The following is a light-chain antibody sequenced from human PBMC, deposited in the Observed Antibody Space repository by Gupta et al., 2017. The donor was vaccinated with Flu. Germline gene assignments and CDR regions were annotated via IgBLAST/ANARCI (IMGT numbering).Light chain of an antibody. J-gene: IGKJ1*01. CDR3: QQYGNSPAT. CDR1: QSVTRSY. CDR2: DES. V-gene: IGKV3-20*01. Sequence: EIVLTQSPGTLSLSPGERATLSCRASQSVTRSYLAWYQQKPGQAPRLLIYDESIRATGIPDRFSGSGSGTDFTLTISGLEPEDFAVYYCQQYGNSPATFGQGTKVDIK.